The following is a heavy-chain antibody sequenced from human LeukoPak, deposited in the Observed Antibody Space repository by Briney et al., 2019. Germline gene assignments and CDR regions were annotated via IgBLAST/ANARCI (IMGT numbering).Heavy chain of an antibody. J-gene: IGHJ4*02. CDR3: ATDRAFQAAGVTDY. D-gene: IGHD3-10*01. V-gene: IGHV3-23*01. CDR1: GFTFSSYA. CDR2: ISGSGGST. Sequence: PGGSLRLSCAASGFTFSSYAMSWVRQAPGKGLEWVSAISGSGGSTYYADSVKGRFTISRDDSKNTLYLQMNSLQTEDTGVYYCATDRAFQAAGVTDYWGQGTLVTVS.